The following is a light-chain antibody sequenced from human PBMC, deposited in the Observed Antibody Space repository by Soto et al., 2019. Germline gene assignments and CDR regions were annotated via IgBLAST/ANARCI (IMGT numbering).Light chain of an antibody. J-gene: IGLJ2*01. Sequence: QSVLTQPPSASGAPGQRVTISCTGSSSNIGADFAVHWYQQLPGTAPKLLIYGNYNRPSGVPDRFSGSRSGTSASLAITGLQAEDEADYYCQSYDRSLSVVVFGGGTKLTVL. CDR3: QSYDRSLSVVV. CDR1: SSNIGADFA. CDR2: GNY. V-gene: IGLV1-40*01.